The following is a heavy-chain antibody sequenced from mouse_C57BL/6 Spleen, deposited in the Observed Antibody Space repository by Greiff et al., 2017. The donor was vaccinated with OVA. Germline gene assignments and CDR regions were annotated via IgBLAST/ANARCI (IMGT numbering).Heavy chain of an antibody. CDR3: ARRELTGTLFDY. V-gene: IGHV1-26*01. CDR2: INPNNGGT. J-gene: IGHJ2*01. CDR1: GYTFTDYY. Sequence: EVQLQQSGPELVKPGASVKISCKASGYTFTDYYMNWVKQSHGKSLEWIGDINPNNGGTSYNQKFKGKATLTVDKSSSTAYMELRSLTSEDSAVYYCARRELTGTLFDYWGQGTTLTVSS. D-gene: IGHD4-1*01.